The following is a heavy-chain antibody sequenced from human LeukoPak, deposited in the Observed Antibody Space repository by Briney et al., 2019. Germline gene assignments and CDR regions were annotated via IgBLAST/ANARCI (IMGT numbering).Heavy chain of an antibody. CDR2: ISGSGGST. CDR3: AKNEGGSGSYFISDY. J-gene: IGHJ4*02. V-gene: IGHV3-23*01. CDR1: GFTLSSYA. D-gene: IGHD3-10*01. Sequence: GGSLRLSCAASGFTLSSYAMSWVRQAPGKGLEWVSAISGSGGSTYYADSVKGRFTISRDNSKNTLYLQMNSLRAEDTAVYYCAKNEGGSGSYFISDYWGQGTLVTVSS.